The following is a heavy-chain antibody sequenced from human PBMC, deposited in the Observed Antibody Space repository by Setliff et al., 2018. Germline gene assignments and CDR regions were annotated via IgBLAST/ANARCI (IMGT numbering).Heavy chain of an antibody. J-gene: IGHJ6*03. Sequence: LSLSCAASGFTFDDYVMSWVRQAPRKGLEWVASFIAGDSSTIYADSVKGRFTISRDNGKNSLYLQMNSLRVEDTAIYYCAREIPAVPATNYYYYIDVWGEGTAVTVSS. CDR1: GFTFDDYV. D-gene: IGHD6-19*01. CDR2: FIAGDSST. V-gene: IGHV3-11*01. CDR3: AREIPAVPATNYYYYIDV.